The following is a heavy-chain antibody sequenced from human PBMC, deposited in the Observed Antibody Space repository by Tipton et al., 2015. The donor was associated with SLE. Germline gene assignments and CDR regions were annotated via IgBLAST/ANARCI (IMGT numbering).Heavy chain of an antibody. CDR2: FYFSGSS. D-gene: IGHD6-19*01. J-gene: IGHJ4*02. CDR3: ARLTTSGWLDY. Sequence: TLSLTCTVSGGSISSSNHYWGWIRQPPGKGLEWIGFFYFSGSSQYNPSLKSRVAISADTSNNQFSLELRSVTAADTAVYYCARLTTSGWLDYWGQGTLVTVSS. V-gene: IGHV4-61*05. CDR1: GGSISSSNHY.